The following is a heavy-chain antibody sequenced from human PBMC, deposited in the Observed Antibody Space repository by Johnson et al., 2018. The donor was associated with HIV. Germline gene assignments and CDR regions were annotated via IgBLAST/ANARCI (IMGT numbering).Heavy chain of an antibody. D-gene: IGHD3-16*02. V-gene: IGHV3-11*04. J-gene: IGHJ3*02. CDR3: ARASLYAGGAFDI. CDR2: ISSSGSTI. Sequence: VQLVESGGGVVQPGGSLRLSCAASGFTFSDYYMSWIRQAPGKGLEWVSYISSSGSTIYYADSVKGRFTISRDNTKKSLYLQMNSLRAEDTAVYYCARASLYAGGAFDIWGQGTMVTVSS. CDR1: GFTFSDYY.